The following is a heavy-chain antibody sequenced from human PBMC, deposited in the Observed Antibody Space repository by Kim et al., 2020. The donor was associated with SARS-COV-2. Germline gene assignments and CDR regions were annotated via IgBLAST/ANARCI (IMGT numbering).Heavy chain of an antibody. J-gene: IGHJ4*02. V-gene: IGHV4-34*01. CDR3: ASRGEAAGADY. CDR2: INHSGST. CDR1: GGSFSGYY. D-gene: IGHD6-13*01. Sequence: SETLSLTCAVYGGSFSGYYWSWIRQPPGKGLEWIGEINHSGSTNYNPSLKSRVTISVDTSKNQFSLKLSSVTAADTAVYYCASRGEAAGADYWGQGTLVTVSS.